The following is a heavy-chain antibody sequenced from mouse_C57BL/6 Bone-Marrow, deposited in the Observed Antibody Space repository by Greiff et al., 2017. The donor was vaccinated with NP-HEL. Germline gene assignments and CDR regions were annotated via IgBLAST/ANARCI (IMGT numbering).Heavy chain of an antibody. CDR1: GFTFSSYG. CDR2: ISSGGSYT. V-gene: IGHV5-6*01. CDR3: ARHETTVVATNFDY. J-gene: IGHJ2*01. D-gene: IGHD1-1*01. Sequence: EVQLVESGGDLVKPGGSLKLSCAASGFTFSSYGMSWVRQTPDKRLEWVATISSGGSYTYYPDSVKGRFTISRDNAKNTLYLQMSSLKSEDTAMYYCARHETTVVATNFDYWGQGTTLTVSS.